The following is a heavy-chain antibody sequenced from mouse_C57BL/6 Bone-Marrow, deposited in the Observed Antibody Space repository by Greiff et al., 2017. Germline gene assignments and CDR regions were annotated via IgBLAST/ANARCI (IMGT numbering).Heavy chain of an antibody. Sequence: VHVKQSGAELVRPGASVKLSCTASGFNITDDYMHWVKQRPEQGLEWIGWIDPDNGDTDYASKFQGKATLTADTSSNTAYMQLSSLTSEDTAVYECTTWTTYDSSCDWYFDVWGTGTTVTVSS. CDR3: TTWTTYDSSCDWYFDV. V-gene: IGHV14-4*01. D-gene: IGHD1-1*01. J-gene: IGHJ1*03. CDR2: IDPDNGDT. CDR1: GFNITDDY.